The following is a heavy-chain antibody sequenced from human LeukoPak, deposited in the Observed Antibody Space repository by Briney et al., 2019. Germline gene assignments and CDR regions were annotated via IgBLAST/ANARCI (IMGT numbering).Heavy chain of an antibody. V-gene: IGHV3-20*04. Sequence: GGSLRLSCAAPGFTFDDYGMSWVRQAPGKGLEWVSGINWNGGSTGYADSVKGRFTISRDNAKNSLYLQMNSLRAEDTALYYCARDHSSSWYPGNWFDPWGQGTLVTVSS. CDR2: INWNGGST. CDR3: ARDHSSSWYPGNWFDP. J-gene: IGHJ5*02. CDR1: GFTFDDYG. D-gene: IGHD6-13*01.